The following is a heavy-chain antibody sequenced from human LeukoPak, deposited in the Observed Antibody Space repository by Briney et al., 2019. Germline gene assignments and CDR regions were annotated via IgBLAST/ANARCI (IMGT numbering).Heavy chain of an antibody. J-gene: IGHJ5*02. V-gene: IGHV1-69*13. CDR2: IIPIFVTA. CDR3: ARGGDYSYWFDP. Sequence: ASVQVSCKASGGTFSSYAISWVRQAPGQGLEWMGGIIPIFVTANYAQKFQGRVTITADESTSTAYMELSRLRSEDTAVYYCARGGDYSYWFDPWGQGTLVTVSS. CDR1: GGTFSSYA. D-gene: IGHD4-17*01.